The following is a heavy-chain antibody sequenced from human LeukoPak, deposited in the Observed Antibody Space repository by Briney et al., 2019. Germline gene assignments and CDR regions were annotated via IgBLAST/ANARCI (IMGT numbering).Heavy chain of an antibody. CDR2: ISYDGSNK. J-gene: IGHJ4*02. CDR3: AKEGFGEYYFDY. D-gene: IGHD3-10*01. Sequence: PGRSLRLSCAASGFTFSSYGMHWVRQAPGKGLEWVAVISYDGSNKYYADSVKGRFTISRDNSKNTLYLQMNSLRAEDTAVYYCAKEGFGEYYFDYWGQGTLVTVSS. CDR1: GFTFSSYG. V-gene: IGHV3-30*18.